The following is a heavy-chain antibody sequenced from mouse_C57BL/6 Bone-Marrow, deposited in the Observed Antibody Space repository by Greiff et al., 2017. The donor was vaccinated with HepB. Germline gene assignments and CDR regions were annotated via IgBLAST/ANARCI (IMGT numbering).Heavy chain of an antibody. V-gene: IGHV1-81*01. J-gene: IGHJ2*01. D-gene: IGHD1-1*01. Sequence: QVQLQQSGAELARPGASVKLSCKASGYTFTSYGISWVKQRTGQGLEWIGEIYPRSGNTYYNEKFKGKATLTADKSSSTAYMELRSLTSEDSAVYFCASYYYGSSYDRGQGTTLTVSS. CDR3: ASYYYGSSYD. CDR1: GYTFTSYG. CDR2: IYPRSGNT.